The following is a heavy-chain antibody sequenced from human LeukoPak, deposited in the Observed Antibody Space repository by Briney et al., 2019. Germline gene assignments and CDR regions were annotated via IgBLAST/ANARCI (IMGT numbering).Heavy chain of an antibody. CDR2: ISGSGTNT. Sequence: GGSLRLSCAASGFTFSSYAMSWVRQAPGKGLEWFSVISGSGTNTYYADSVKGRFTISRDNSKNTLYLQMNSLRAEDTAVYYCATLSVVVVPAELNWGQGTLVTVSS. CDR3: ATLSVVVVPAELN. CDR1: GFTFSSYA. J-gene: IGHJ4*02. D-gene: IGHD2-15*01. V-gene: IGHV3-23*01.